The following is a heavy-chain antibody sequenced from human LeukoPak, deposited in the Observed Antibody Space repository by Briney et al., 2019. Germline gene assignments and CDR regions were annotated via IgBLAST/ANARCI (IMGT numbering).Heavy chain of an antibody. CDR1: GFTFSSYS. CDR2: ISSSSSYI. V-gene: IGHV3-21*01. J-gene: IGHJ6*03. Sequence: PGGPLRLSCAASGFTFSSYSMNWVRQAPGKGLEWVSSISSSSSYIYYADSVKGRFTISRDNAKNSLYLQMNSLRAEDTAVYYCARVPVVVVPADYYYMDVWGKGTTVTVSS. D-gene: IGHD2-2*01. CDR3: ARVPVVVVPADYYYMDV.